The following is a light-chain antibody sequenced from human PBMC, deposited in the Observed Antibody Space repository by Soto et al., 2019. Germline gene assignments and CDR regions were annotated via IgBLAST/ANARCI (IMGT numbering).Light chain of an antibody. CDR2: KSS. V-gene: IGKV1-5*03. J-gene: IGKJ2*02. CDR1: QSISNW. CDR3: QRYNTYSGT. Sequence: DIQMTQSPSTLSASVGDRVTITCRASQSISNWLAWYQQKPGKAPKLLIYKSSSLQSGVPLRFSGSGSGTEFALTISSLQPDDFATYYCQRYNTYSGTFGQGTKLEIK.